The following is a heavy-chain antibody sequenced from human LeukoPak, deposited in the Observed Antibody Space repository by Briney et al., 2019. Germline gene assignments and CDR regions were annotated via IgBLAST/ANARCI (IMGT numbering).Heavy chain of an antibody. CDR3: ARAIVGATDWYYGMDV. Sequence: GRPLRLSCAASGFTFSSYAMHWVRQAPGKGLEWVAVISYDGSNKYYADSVKGRFTISRDNSKNTLYLQMNSPRAEDTVVYYCARAIVGATDWYYGMDVWGQGTTVTVSS. J-gene: IGHJ6*02. CDR1: GFTFSSYA. V-gene: IGHV3-30-3*01. CDR2: ISYDGSNK. D-gene: IGHD1-26*01.